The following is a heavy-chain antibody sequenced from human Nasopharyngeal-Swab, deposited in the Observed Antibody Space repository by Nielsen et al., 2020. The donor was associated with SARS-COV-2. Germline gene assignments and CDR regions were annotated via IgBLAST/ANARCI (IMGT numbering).Heavy chain of an antibody. CDR3: ARGAGRSSGWCKTYYFDY. J-gene: IGHJ4*02. Sequence: SETLSLTCTVSGGSISSYYWSWIRQPPGKGLEWIGYIYYSGSTNYNPSLKSRVAISVDTSKNQFSLKLTSVTAADTAVYYCARGAGRSSGWCKTYYFDYWGQGTLVTVSS. CDR1: GGSISSYY. V-gene: IGHV4-59*01. D-gene: IGHD6-19*01. CDR2: IYYSGST.